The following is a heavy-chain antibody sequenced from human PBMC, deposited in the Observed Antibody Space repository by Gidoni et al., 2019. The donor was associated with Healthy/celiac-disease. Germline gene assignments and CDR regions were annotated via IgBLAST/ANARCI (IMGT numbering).Heavy chain of an antibody. D-gene: IGHD2-21*02. J-gene: IGHJ4*02. V-gene: IGHV3-21*01. Sequence: EVQLVESGGGLVKPGGSLRLSCAASGFTFSRDSMNWFRQAPGKGLEWVSSISSSSSYIYYADSVKGRFTSSRDNAKNSLYLQMNSLRAEDTAVYYCARGKAYCGGDCYQGDYWGQGTLVTVSS. CDR2: ISSSSSYI. CDR1: GFTFSRDS. CDR3: ARGKAYCGGDCYQGDY.